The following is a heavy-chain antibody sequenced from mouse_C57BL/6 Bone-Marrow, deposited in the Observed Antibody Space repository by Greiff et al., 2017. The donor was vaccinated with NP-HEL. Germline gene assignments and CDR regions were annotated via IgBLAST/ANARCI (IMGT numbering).Heavy chain of an antibody. V-gene: IGHV1-26*01. CDR1: GYTFTDYY. Sequence: EVQLQQSGPELVKPGASVKISCKASGYTFTDYYMNWVKQSHGKSLEWIGDINPNNGGTSYNQKFKGKATLTVDKSSSTAYMELRSLTSEDSAVYYCAILYGNFAYWGQGTLVTVSA. J-gene: IGHJ3*01. D-gene: IGHD2-1*01. CDR3: AILYGNFAY. CDR2: INPNNGGT.